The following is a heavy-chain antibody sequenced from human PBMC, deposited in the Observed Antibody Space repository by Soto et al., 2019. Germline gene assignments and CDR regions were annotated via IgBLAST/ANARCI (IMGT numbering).Heavy chain of an antibody. J-gene: IGHJ6*02. CDR2: IYYSGST. CDR1: HGSISSGGYY. CDR3: ARFLAYYYYMDV. Sequence: QVQLQESGPGLVKPSQTLSLTCTVSHGSISSGGYYWNWIRQHPGKGLEWIGYIYYSGSTYYSPPLKSRVTISVDTSKNQFSLKLSSVTAADTAVYYCARFLAYYYYMDVWGQGTTVTVSS. V-gene: IGHV4-31*03.